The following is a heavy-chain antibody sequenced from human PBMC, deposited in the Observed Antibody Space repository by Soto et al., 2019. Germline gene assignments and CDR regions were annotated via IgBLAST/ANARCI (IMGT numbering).Heavy chain of an antibody. Sequence: WGCMRLSCGACGFSFFSYSMNWVLQAPERGLEWVSSLSSSSSHISYAASVKSGFTISRDNAKNSLYLQMHSRRAEDAAVYYCARWRYYGSGRYTRNYYYYGMDVWGQGTTVTVSS. CDR1: GFSFFSYS. D-gene: IGHD3-10*01. J-gene: IGHJ6*02. CDR2: LSSSSSHI. V-gene: IGHV3-21*01. CDR3: ARWRYYGSGRYTRNYYYYGMDV.